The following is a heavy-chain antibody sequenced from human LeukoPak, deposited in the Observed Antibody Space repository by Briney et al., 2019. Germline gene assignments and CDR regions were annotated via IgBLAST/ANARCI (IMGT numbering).Heavy chain of an antibody. CDR3: AGHHPRNTVDF. J-gene: IGHJ4*02. CDR2: IPDIGSI. D-gene: IGHD2-8*02. V-gene: IGHV4-59*08. Sequence: SETLSLTCTVPGGSISSYYWSWIRQPPGKGLEWIAYIPDIGSINYNPSLKSRVTISLDTSKNQFSLKLGSVTAADTAVYYCAGHHPRNTVDFWGQGTLATVSS. CDR1: GGSISSYY.